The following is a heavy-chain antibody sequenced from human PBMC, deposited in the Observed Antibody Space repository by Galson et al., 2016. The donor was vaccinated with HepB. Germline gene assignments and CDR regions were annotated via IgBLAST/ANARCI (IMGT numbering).Heavy chain of an antibody. Sequence: LRLSCAASGFTFSSYAMSWVRQAPGKGLEWIASIFYSGHTNYSPSLMSRGTISVDTSKNQFALHLKSVTAADTAVYFCAREDNGLGRLDYWGQGNLVTVYS. J-gene: IGHJ4*02. CDR3: AREDNGLGRLDY. CDR1: GFTFSSYA. D-gene: IGHD3-10*01. CDR2: IFYSGHT. V-gene: IGHV4-59*12.